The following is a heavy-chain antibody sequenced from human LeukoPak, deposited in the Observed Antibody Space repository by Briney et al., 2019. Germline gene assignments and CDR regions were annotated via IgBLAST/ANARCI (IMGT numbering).Heavy chain of an antibody. CDR2: ISAYNGNT. CDR1: GYTFTSYG. CDR3: ATQTLTGDHYYYGMDV. J-gene: IGHJ6*02. Sequence: ASVKVSCKASGYTFTSYGISWVRQAPGQGLEWMGWISAYNGNTNYAQKLQGRVTMTTDTSTGTAYMELRSLRSDDTAVYYCATQTLTGDHYYYGMDVWGQGTTVTVSS. V-gene: IGHV1-18*01. D-gene: IGHD7-27*01.